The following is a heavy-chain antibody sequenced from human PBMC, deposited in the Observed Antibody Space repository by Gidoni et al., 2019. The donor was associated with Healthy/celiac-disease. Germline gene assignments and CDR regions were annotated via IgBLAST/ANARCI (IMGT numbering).Heavy chain of an antibody. J-gene: IGHJ4*02. CDR1: GYTVTSYG. Sequence: QVQLVQSGAEVKKPGASVKVSSTASGYTVTSYGISWVRQAPGQGLEWMGWISAYNGNTNYAQKLQGRVTMTTDTSTSTAYMELRSLRSDDTAVYYCVREGNPPSMVRGVPFDYWGQGTLVTVSS. D-gene: IGHD3-10*01. V-gene: IGHV1-18*01. CDR2: ISAYNGNT. CDR3: VREGNPPSMVRGVPFDY.